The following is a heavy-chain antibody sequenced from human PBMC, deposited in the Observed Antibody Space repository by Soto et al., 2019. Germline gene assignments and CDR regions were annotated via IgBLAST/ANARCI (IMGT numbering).Heavy chain of an antibody. CDR2: IIPILGIA. J-gene: IGHJ5*02. V-gene: IGHV1-69*08. CDR3: ERDPPQRYCSSTSCYGYNWFDP. CDR1: GGTFSSYT. D-gene: IGHD2-2*01. Sequence: QVQLVQSGAEVKKPGSSVKVSCKASGGTFSSYTISWVRQAPGQGLEWMGRIIPILGIANYAQKFQGRVTITADKSTSTAYMELSSLRSEDTAVYYCERDPPQRYCSSTSCYGYNWFDPWGQGTLVTVSS.